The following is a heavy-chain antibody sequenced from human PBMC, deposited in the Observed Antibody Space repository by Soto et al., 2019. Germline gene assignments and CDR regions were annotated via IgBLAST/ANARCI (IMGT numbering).Heavy chain of an antibody. CDR2: IYYSGST. D-gene: IGHD4-17*01. Sequence: QVRLEESGPGLVKPSETLSLICSVSGGSVNNANYFWNWIRHHPENGLEWIGYIYYSGSTRYNPSFKNRATLSIDTSKNHFALRVNSVTVADTAVYFCARDADYGGSRGGMDVWGRGTTVTVSS. CDR1: GGSVNNANYF. J-gene: IGHJ6*02. CDR3: ARDADYGGSRGGMDV. V-gene: IGHV4-31*03.